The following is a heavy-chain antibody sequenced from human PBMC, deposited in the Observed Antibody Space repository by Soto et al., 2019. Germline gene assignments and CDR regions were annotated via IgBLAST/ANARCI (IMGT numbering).Heavy chain of an antibody. D-gene: IGHD6-13*01. CDR1: GISFRTYA. CDR3: TKMGPSCWYMDYFDY. J-gene: IGHJ4*02. CDR2: ISASGIT. Sequence: DVQLLESGGGLVQPGGSLRLSCAASGISFRTYAMTWVRQAPGKGLEWVSVISASGITYYADSVKGRFTISRDISNNTLFLQMNSLRAEDTAVYYCTKMGPSCWYMDYFDYWGRGSLVTVSS. V-gene: IGHV3-23*01.